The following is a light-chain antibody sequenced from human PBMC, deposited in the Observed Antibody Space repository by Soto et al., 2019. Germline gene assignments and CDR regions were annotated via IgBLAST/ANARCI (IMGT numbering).Light chain of an antibody. V-gene: IGKV3-20*01. Sequence: ELVLTQSPGTLSLSPGERATLSCRASQSVSSSYLAWYQQKPGQAPRLIIYGASRRATGIPDRFSGSVSGTDFTLTIGRLEPEDFAVYYGQQYGSSPRWTFGQGTKVEIK. CDR3: QQYGSSPRWT. J-gene: IGKJ1*01. CDR1: QSVSSSY. CDR2: GAS.